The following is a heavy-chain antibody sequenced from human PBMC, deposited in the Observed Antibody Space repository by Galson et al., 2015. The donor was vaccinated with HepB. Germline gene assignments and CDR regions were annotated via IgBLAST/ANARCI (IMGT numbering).Heavy chain of an antibody. CDR3: AKPATFYDDSSGYYFVH. CDR1: GFKFSSYA. Sequence: SLRLSCAASGFKFSSYAMSWVRQAPGKGLQWVAGISGSGGNTYYADSVKGRFTISRDNSQSTLFLQLNTLRAEDTAEYFCAKPATFYDDSSGYYFVHWGQGTLVTVSS. V-gene: IGHV3-23*01. D-gene: IGHD3-22*01. J-gene: IGHJ4*02. CDR2: ISGSGGNT.